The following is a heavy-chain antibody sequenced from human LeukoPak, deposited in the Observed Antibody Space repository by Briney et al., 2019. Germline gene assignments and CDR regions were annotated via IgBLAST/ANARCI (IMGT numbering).Heavy chain of an antibody. D-gene: IGHD2-2*02. V-gene: IGHV4-59*01. J-gene: IGHJ4*02. Sequence: SATLSLTCTVSGGSISSYYWSWIRQPPGKGLEWIGYIYYSGSTNYNPSLKSRVTISVDTSKNQFSLKLSSVTAADTAVYYCARDPDTDYFDYWGQGTLVTVSS. CDR3: ARDPDTDYFDY. CDR1: GGSISSYY. CDR2: IYYSGST.